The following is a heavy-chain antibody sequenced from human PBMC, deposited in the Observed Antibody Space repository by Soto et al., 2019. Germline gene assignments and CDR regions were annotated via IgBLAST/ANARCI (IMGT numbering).Heavy chain of an antibody. D-gene: IGHD1-1*01. CDR1: GYAFTTYG. V-gene: IGHV1-18*01. CDR3: ARGRYGDY. J-gene: IGHJ4*02. CDR2: ISAHNGTT. Sequence: QVHLVQSGAEVKKPGASVKVSCKGSGYAFTTYGITWVRQAPGQGLEWMGWISAHNGTTTYAQKLQARATVPTDTSTSTAYMELRSLRSADTAVYYCARGRYGDYWGQGALVTVSS.